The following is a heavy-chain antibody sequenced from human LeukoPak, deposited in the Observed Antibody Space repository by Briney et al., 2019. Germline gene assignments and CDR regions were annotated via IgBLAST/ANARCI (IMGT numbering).Heavy chain of an antibody. CDR1: GYSFTSYW. CDR2: IHPGDSDT. CDR3: ARAAIPITMVRGVILVGWFDP. V-gene: IGHV5-51*01. D-gene: IGHD3-10*01. J-gene: IGHJ5*02. Sequence: GESLKISCKGSGYSFTSYWIGWVRQMPGKGLEWMGIIHPGDSDTRYSPSFQGQVTISADKSISTAYLQWSSLKASDTAMYYCARAAIPITMVRGVILVGWFDPWGQGTLVTVSS.